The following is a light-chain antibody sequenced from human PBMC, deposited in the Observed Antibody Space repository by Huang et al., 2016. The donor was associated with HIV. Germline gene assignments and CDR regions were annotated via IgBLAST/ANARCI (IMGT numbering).Light chain of an antibody. CDR3: QQYYNTPYT. V-gene: IGKV4-1*01. CDR1: QSVLYVANNKNY. CDR2: WDS. J-gene: IGKJ2*01. Sequence: DIVMTQSPDSLAVSLGERATINCKSSQSVLYVANNKNYLAWYHQKPGQPPKLLIYWDSTREFGVPDRFSGSGSGTDFTLTISGLQAEDVAVYYCQQYYNTPYTFGQGTKLEIK.